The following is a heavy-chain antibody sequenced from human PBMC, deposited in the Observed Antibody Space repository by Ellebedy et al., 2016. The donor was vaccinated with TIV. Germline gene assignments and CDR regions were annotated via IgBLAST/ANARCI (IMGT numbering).Heavy chain of an antibody. Sequence: PGGSLRLSCNGSGYSFTTYWSGWVRQMPGKGLEWMGIIYPGDSDIRYSPAFEGQVTISADKSISTAYLQWSSLKASDTAMYYCARRSGSYLDAFDIWGQGTMVTVSS. V-gene: IGHV5-51*01. CDR3: ARRSGSYLDAFDI. J-gene: IGHJ3*02. CDR1: GYSFTTYW. CDR2: IYPGDSDI. D-gene: IGHD1-26*01.